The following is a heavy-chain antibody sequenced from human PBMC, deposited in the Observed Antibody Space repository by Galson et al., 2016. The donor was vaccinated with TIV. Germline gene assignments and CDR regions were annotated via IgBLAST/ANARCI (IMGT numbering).Heavy chain of an antibody. CDR1: GDSISSYW. CDR3: AWAPGYSGYSYGYFGS. J-gene: IGHJ4*02. CDR2: IYPRDSET. D-gene: IGHD5-18*01. Sequence: QSGAEVKKPEESLRISCKASGDSISSYWVGWVRQIPGKGLEWMGIIYPRDSETRYSPSFQGQVTISADESISTVYLQWSSLKASDTAMYFCAWAPGYSGYSYGYFGSWGQGTLVTVSS. V-gene: IGHV5-51*03.